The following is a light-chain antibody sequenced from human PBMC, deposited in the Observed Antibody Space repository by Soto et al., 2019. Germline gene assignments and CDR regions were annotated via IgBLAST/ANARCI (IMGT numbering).Light chain of an antibody. V-gene: IGKV3-11*01. Sequence: EIVLTQSQATLSLSPGERATLSCRASQSVSSYLAWYQQKPGQAPRLLIYDASTRATGIPARFSGSGSGTDFSLTISSLEPEDFAVYFCHQRSNWPQTFGRGIVVDI. J-gene: IGKJ1*01. CDR2: DAS. CDR3: HQRSNWPQT. CDR1: QSVSSY.